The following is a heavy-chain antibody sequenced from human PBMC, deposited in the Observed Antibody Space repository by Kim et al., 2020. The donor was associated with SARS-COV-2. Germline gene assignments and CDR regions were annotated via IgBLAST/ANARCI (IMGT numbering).Heavy chain of an antibody. D-gene: IGHD6-13*01. Sequence: GESLKISCKGSGYSFTSYWISWVRQMPGKGLEWMGRIDPSDSYTNYSPSFQGHVTISADKSISTAYLQWSSLKASDTAMYYCARRKVFDSSWEDYYYYGMDVWGQGTTVTVSS. CDR2: IDPSDSYT. V-gene: IGHV5-10-1*01. CDR3: ARRKVFDSSWEDYYYYGMDV. J-gene: IGHJ6*02. CDR1: GYSFTSYW.